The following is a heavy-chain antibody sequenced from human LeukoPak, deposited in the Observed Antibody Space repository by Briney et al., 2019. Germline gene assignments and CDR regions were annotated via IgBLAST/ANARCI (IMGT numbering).Heavy chain of an antibody. Sequence: GGSLRLSCAASGFTFRSYIMNWLRQAPGKGLEWVSSISSSSSYIYYADSVKGRFTISRDNAKNSLYMQMNSLRAEDTAVYYCARDPTSVVVTANPTWGQGTLVTVSS. CDR2: ISSSSSYI. V-gene: IGHV3-21*01. J-gene: IGHJ5*02. D-gene: IGHD2-21*02. CDR3: ARDPTSVVVTANPT. CDR1: GFTFRSYI.